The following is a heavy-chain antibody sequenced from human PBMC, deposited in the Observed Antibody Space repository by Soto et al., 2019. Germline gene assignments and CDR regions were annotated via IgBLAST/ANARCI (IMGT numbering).Heavy chain of an antibody. J-gene: IGHJ4*01. CDR1: GFTVSSNY. CDR2: IYSGGST. V-gene: IGHV3-53*01. CDR3: ARMLSGNYYAN. Sequence: GGSLRLSCAASGFTVSSNYMSWVRQAPGKGLEWVSVIYSGGSTYYADSVKGRFTISRDNSKNTLYLQMNSLRAEDTAVYYCARMLSGNYYANWGQGTLVTVSS. D-gene: IGHD3-10*01.